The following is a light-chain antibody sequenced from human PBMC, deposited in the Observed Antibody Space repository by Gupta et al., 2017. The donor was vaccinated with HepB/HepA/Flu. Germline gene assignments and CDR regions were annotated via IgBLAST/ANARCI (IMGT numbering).Light chain of an antibody. Sequence: ELVMTQSPATLSVSPGERATLSCRASQSISTNLAWYQQKPGQAPRLLIYGSFTRATGIPARFSGSGSGTEFTLTISSLQSEDFAVYFCQEDKKGPPTFGGGTKVEIK. CDR1: QSISTN. CDR2: GSF. V-gene: IGKV3-15*01. J-gene: IGKJ4*01. CDR3: QEDKKGPPT.